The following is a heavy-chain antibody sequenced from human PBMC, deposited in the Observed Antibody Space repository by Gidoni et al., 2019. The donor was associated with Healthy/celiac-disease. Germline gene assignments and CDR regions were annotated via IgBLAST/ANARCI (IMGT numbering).Heavy chain of an antibody. V-gene: IGHV1-3*01. D-gene: IGHD2-2*01. CDR2: INAGNGNT. J-gene: IGHJ5*02. CDR3: ARAIEVVPANNWFDP. Sequence: QVQLVQSGAEVKKPGASVKVSCKASGYTFTSYAMHWVRQAPGQRLEWMGWINAGNGNTKYSQKFQGRVTITRDTSASTAYMELSSLRSEDTAVYYCARAIEVVPANNWFDPWGQGTLVTVSS. CDR1: GYTFTSYA.